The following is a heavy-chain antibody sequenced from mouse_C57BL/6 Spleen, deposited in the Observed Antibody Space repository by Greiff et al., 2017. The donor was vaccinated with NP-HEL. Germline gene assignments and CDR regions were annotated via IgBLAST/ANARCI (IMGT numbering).Heavy chain of an antibody. CDR2: IDPSDSET. CDR3: ARGPPHYGSSYGYFDV. CDR1: GYTFTSYW. V-gene: IGHV1-52*01. Sequence: QVQLQQPGAELVRPGSSVKLSCKASGYTFTSYWMHWVKQRPIQGLEWIGNIDPSDSETHYNQKFKDKATLTVDKSSSTAYMQLSSLTSEDSAVYYCARGPPHYGSSYGYFDVWGTGTTVTVSS. J-gene: IGHJ1*03. D-gene: IGHD1-1*01.